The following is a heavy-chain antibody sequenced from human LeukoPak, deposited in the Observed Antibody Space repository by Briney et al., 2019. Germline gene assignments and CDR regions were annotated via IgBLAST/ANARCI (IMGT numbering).Heavy chain of an antibody. D-gene: IGHD5-18*01. V-gene: IGHV3-23*01. Sequence: GGSLRLSCAASGFTFINSAMTWVRQAPGKGLEWVSAISASGDSTYYADSVKGRFTISRDNSKNTLYLQMNSLRAEDTAVYYCAKSNGYTYGSFGYWGQGTLVTVSS. CDR2: ISASGDST. J-gene: IGHJ4*02. CDR3: AKSNGYTYGSFGY. CDR1: GFTFINSA.